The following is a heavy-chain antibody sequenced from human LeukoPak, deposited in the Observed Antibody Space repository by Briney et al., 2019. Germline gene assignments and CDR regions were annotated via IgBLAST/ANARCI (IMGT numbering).Heavy chain of an antibody. Sequence: GGSLRLSCVASGFIFEEYGMTWVRQAPGKGLEWVSYISSSGSTIYYADSVKGRFTISRDNAKNSLYLQMNSLRAEDTAVYYCAELGITMIGGVWGKGTTVTISS. D-gene: IGHD3-10*02. V-gene: IGHV3-11*04. CDR3: AELGITMIGGV. J-gene: IGHJ6*04. CDR1: GFIFEEYG. CDR2: ISSSGSTI.